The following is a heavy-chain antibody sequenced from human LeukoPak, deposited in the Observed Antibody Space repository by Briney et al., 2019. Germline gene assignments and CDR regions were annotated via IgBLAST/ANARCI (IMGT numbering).Heavy chain of an antibody. J-gene: IGHJ4*02. Sequence: GGSLRLSCAASGFTFSNYDMHCVRQAPGKGLEWVSNIGTSGSAMFYADSVEGRFTISRDNGKNSLYLEMNNLRDEDTAVYYCARETTGFDYWGQGILVTVSS. CDR2: IGTSGSAM. V-gene: IGHV3-48*02. D-gene: IGHD4-17*01. CDR1: GFTFSNYD. CDR3: ARETTGFDY.